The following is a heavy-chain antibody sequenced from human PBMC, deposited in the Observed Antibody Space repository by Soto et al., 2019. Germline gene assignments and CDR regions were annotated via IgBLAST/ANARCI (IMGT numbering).Heavy chain of an antibody. Sequence: PGGSLRLSCAASGFTFSSYGMHWVRQAPGKGLEWVAVISYDGSNKYYADSVKGRFTISRDNSKNTLYLQMNSLRAEDTAVYYCARAYGGNPALFDPWGQGTLVTVSS. CDR1: GFTFSSYG. D-gene: IGHD4-17*01. CDR2: ISYDGSNK. J-gene: IGHJ5*02. CDR3: ARAYGGNPALFDP. V-gene: IGHV3-30*03.